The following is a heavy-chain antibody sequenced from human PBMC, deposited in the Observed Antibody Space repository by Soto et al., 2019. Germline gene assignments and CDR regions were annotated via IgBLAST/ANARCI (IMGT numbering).Heavy chain of an antibody. J-gene: IGHJ4*02. CDR1: GFTFSSYS. V-gene: IGHV3-21*01. CDR2: ISSSSSYI. D-gene: IGHD3-9*01. CDR3: ARIPFDWLLYFDY. Sequence: GGSLRLSCAASGFTFSSYSMNWVRQAPGKGLEWVSSISSSSSYIYYADSVKGRFTISRDNAKNSPYLQMNSLRAEDTAVYYCARIPFDWLLYFDYWSQGTLVTVSS.